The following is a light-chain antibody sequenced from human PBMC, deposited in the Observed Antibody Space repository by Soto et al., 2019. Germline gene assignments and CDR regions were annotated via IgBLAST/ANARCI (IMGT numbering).Light chain of an antibody. Sequence: EIVMTQSPDTLYVSPGERATLACRASLYISLKEGRYQQKPGQAPRLLIYGVSNRATGVPARFSGRGSGAELTRTISIRQSEDCAVYYWEEYNTWREISFGQGTKLEIK. CDR3: EEYNTWREIS. V-gene: IGKV3-15*01. CDR2: GVS. CDR1: LYISLK. J-gene: IGKJ5*01.